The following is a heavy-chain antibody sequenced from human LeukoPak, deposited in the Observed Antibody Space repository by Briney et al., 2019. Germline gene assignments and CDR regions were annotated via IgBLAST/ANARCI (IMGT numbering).Heavy chain of an antibody. CDR1: GGTFSSYA. V-gene: IGHV1-69*01. J-gene: IGHJ4*02. Sequence: VASVKVSCKASGGTFSSYAMSWVRQAPGQGLEWMGGIIPIFGTANYAQKFQGRVTITADESTSTAYMELSSLRSEDTAVYYCARGPGSSWYFDYWGQGTLVTVSS. D-gene: IGHD6-13*01. CDR2: IIPIFGTA. CDR3: ARGPGSSWYFDY.